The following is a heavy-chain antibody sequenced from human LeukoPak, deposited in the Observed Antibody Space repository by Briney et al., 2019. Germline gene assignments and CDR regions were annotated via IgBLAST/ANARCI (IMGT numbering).Heavy chain of an antibody. J-gene: IGHJ3*01. Sequence: PGGSLRLSCAASGFNFGTYAMTWVRQAPGMGLEWVSTILNNGVSTYHADSVKGRFTISRDNSRNTLHLQMNSLRAEDTAIYYCAKGGGRPLDDAFDAWGQGTMVTVSS. CDR3: AKGGGRPLDDAFDA. V-gene: IGHV3-23*01. CDR2: ILNNGVST. CDR1: GFNFGTYA.